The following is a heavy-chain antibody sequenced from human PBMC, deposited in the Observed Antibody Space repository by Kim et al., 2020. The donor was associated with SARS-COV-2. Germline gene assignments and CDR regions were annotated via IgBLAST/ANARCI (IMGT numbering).Heavy chain of an antibody. V-gene: IGHV3-66*01. D-gene: IGHD3-10*01. CDR3: VRGISMVRGVIMKVYYFDF. CDR2: FYSGGTT. J-gene: IGHJ4*02. Sequence: GGSLRLSCAASGFTVGSNYMSWVRQAPGKGLEWVSVFYSGGTTYYADSVKGRFTISRDTSKNTVFLQMSSLRVEDTAVYYCVRGISMVRGVIMKVYYFDFWGQGALVAVSS. CDR1: GFTVGSNY.